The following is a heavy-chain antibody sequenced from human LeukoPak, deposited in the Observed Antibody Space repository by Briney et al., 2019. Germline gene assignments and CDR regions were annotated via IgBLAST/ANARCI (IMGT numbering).Heavy chain of an antibody. CDR1: GFTFSNYW. CDR3: ARGLPATANSFDY. J-gene: IGHJ4*02. CDR2: INPDGSNT. Sequence: GGSLRLSCAASGFTFSNYWVHWVRQAPGTGLVWVSRINPDGSNTRYADFVNGRFTLSRDDAKNTVYLQMNSLRDEDTAVYYCARGLPATANSFDYWGQGTLVTVSS. D-gene: IGHD2-2*01. V-gene: IGHV3-74*01.